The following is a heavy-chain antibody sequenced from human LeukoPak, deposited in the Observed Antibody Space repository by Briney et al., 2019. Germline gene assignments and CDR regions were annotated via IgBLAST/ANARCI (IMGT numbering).Heavy chain of an antibody. CDR1: GFTFSTYT. V-gene: IGHV3-23*01. CDR2: ISDNGGRT. J-gene: IGHJ4*02. Sequence: GSLRLSCAASGFTFSTYTMVWVRQAPGGGLEWVSGISDNGGRTYYADSVKGRFAISRDDSKSTLYLQMNSLRGEDTAVYYCAKDFGRNLGGPGYWGRGTLVIVSS. D-gene: IGHD1-14*01. CDR3: AKDFGRNLGGPGY.